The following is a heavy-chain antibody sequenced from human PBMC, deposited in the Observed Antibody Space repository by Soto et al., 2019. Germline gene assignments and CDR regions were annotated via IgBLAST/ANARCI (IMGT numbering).Heavy chain of an antibody. Sequence: EVKLVESGGGLVQPGGSLRLSCAVSGFTLSDYYIDWVRQAPGKGLEWLARSRDKANSFSTDYAASVKGRLSISRDDSESSVFLQMNSLRTEDTARYYCARTKSYGAYDVWGQGTVVIVSS. CDR3: ARTKSYGAYDV. CDR1: GFTLSDYY. V-gene: IGHV3-72*01. J-gene: IGHJ3*01. D-gene: IGHD3-10*01. CDR2: SRDKANSFST.